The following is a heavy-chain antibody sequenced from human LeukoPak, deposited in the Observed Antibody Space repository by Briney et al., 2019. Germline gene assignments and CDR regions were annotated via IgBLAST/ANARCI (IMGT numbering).Heavy chain of an antibody. D-gene: IGHD3-3*01. V-gene: IGHV4-61*02. J-gene: IGHJ4*02. CDR2: IYTSGST. CDR3: AREFRGYYIY. Sequence: SQTLSLTCTVSGGSISSGSYYWSWIRQPAGKGLEWIGRIYTSGSTNYNPSLKSRVTISVDTSKNQFSLKLSSVTAADTAVYYCAREFRGYYIYWGQGTLVTVSS. CDR1: GGSISSGSYY.